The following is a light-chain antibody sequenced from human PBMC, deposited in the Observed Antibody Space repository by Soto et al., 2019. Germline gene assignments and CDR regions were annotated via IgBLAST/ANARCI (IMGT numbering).Light chain of an antibody. Sequence: QSVLTQPASVSGSPGQSITISCTGTSSDVGSYNFVSWYQQHPGKAPKLMIYEGSKRPSGVSNRFSGSKSGNTASLTISGLQAEDEADYFCCSYAGSSTLGVFGGGTKLTVL. CDR1: SSDVGSYNF. J-gene: IGLJ3*02. CDR2: EGS. CDR3: CSYAGSSTLGV. V-gene: IGLV2-23*01.